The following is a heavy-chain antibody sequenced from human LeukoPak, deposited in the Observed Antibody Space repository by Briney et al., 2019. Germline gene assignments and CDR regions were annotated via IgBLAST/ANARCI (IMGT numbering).Heavy chain of an antibody. CDR2: IYYSGNT. D-gene: IGHD3-9*01. CDR3: AREDGYFDLNYYYYYMDV. J-gene: IGHJ6*03. V-gene: IGHV4-39*07. CDR1: GGSVSSSSYY. Sequence: PSETLSLTCTVSGGSVSSSSYYWGWIRQPPGKGLEWIGSIYYSGNTYYNPSLKSRVTISVDTSKNQFSLTLSSVTAADTAVYYCAREDGYFDLNYYYYYMDVWGKGTTVTISS.